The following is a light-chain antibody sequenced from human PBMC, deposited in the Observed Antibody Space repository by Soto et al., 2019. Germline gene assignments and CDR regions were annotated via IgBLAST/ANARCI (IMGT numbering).Light chain of an antibody. Sequence: DVVVTQSPLSLPVTLGQPASISCRSTQTLVDRDGNTYLHWFHQRPGQSPRRLIDKVSNRDSVVQDRFSGSGSGTDFTLKISRVEAEDVGVYFCMQDTRWPSTFGQGTTVEI. CDR1: QTLVDRDGNTY. CDR2: KVS. J-gene: IGKJ1*01. CDR3: MQDTRWPST. V-gene: IGKV2-30*01.